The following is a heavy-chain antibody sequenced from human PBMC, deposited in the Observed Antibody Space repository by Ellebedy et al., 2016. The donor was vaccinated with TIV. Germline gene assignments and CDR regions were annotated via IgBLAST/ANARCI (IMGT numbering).Heavy chain of an antibody. CDR3: VKAWHSSSWYSNWFDP. CDR2: ISNNGITT. J-gene: IGHJ5*02. D-gene: IGHD6-13*01. Sequence: GESLKISCSVSGFTFSSYAMHWVRQAQGKGLQYVAAISNNGITTDYADSVGGRFTISRDNSKSTLYLQMRSLRPEDTAVYYCVKAWHSSSWYSNWFDPWGQGTLVIVSS. V-gene: IGHV3-64D*09. CDR1: GFTFSSYA.